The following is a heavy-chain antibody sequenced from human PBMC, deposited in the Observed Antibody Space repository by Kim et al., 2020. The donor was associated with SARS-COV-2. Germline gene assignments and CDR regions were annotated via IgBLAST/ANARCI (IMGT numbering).Heavy chain of an antibody. CDR3: AKSHTYGSGSYEDY. CDR2: ISWNSGSI. V-gene: IGHV3-9*01. CDR1: GFTFDDYA. Sequence: GGSLRLSCAASGFTFDDYAMHWVRQAPGKGLEWVSGISWNSGSIGYADSVKGRFTISRDNAKNSLYLLMNSLRAEDTALYYCAKSHTYGSGSYEDYWGQGTLVTVSS. D-gene: IGHD3-10*01. J-gene: IGHJ4*02.